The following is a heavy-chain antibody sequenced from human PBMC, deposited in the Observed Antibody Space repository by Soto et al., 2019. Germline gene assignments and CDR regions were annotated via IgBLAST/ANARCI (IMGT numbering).Heavy chain of an antibody. J-gene: IGHJ5*02. CDR3: ARVIRALAAAGRGTGWFDP. V-gene: IGHV4-31*03. D-gene: IGHD6-13*01. Sequence: QVPLPESGPGLVKPSQTLSLTCTVSGGSISSGGYYWSWIRQHPGKGLEWIGYIYYSGSTYYNPSHKSRVTISVDTSKNQFSLKLSSVTAADTAVYYCARVIRALAAAGRGTGWFDPWGQGTLVTVSS. CDR1: GGSISSGGYY. CDR2: IYYSGST.